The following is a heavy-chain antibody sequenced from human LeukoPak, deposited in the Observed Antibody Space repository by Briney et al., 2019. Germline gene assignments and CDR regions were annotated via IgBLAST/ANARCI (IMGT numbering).Heavy chain of an antibody. Sequence: GGSLRLSCAASGFAFSSYGMHWVRQAPGKGLEWVAVISYDGSNKYYADSVKGRFTISRDNSKNTLYLQMNSLRAEDTAVYYCAKGKGGYDYYYYYYGMVVWGQGTTVTVSS. J-gene: IGHJ6*02. V-gene: IGHV3-30*18. CDR3: AKGKGGYDYYYYYYGMVV. CDR1: GFAFSSYG. D-gene: IGHD5-12*01. CDR2: ISYDGSNK.